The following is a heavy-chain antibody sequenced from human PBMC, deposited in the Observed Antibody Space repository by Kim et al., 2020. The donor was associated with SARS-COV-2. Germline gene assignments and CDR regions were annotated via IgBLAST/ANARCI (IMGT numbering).Heavy chain of an antibody. CDR2: ISWNSGNT. CDR1: GFTFGDYA. Sequence: GGSLRLSCAASGFTFGDYAMHWVRQAPGKGLEWVSGISWNSGNTDYADSVKGRFTISRDNAKNSLYLQVNSLRAEDTALYYCAKPWGSSGPGYFDLWGRGTLVTVSS. J-gene: IGHJ2*01. CDR3: AKPWGSSGPGYFDL. V-gene: IGHV3-9*01. D-gene: IGHD6-13*01.